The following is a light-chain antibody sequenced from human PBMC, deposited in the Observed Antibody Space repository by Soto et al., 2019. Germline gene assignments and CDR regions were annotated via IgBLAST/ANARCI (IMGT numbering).Light chain of an antibody. CDR3: SSHRSVSTPV. CDR1: SSDVGGYNY. J-gene: IGLJ1*01. V-gene: IGLV2-14*01. CDR2: EVS. Sequence: QSVLTQPASVSGSPGQSITISCTGTSSDVGGYNYVSWFQQHPGKVPKLMIYEVSSRPPGVSNRFSGSKSGNTASLTISGLQAEDEAVYFCSSHRSVSTPVFGSGTKVTVL.